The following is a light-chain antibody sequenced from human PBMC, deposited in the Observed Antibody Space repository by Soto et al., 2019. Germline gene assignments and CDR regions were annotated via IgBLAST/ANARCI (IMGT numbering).Light chain of an antibody. V-gene: IGLV1-40*01. J-gene: IGLJ2*01. CDR1: SSNIGAGYD. CDR2: GNS. Sequence: QSVLTQPPSVSVAPGQRVTISCTGSSSNIGAGYDVHWYQQLPGTAPKLLIYGNSNRPSGVPDRFSGSKSGTSASLAITGLQAEDEADYYCSSFTSKSTLIFGGGTKVTVL. CDR3: SSFTSKSTLI.